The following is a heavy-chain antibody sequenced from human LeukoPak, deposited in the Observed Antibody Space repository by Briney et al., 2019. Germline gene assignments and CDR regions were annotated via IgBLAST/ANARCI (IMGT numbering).Heavy chain of an antibody. CDR1: GFTFSSYG. CDR2: ISYDGSNK. CDR3: AKDYDYVWGSYRAAPFDY. D-gene: IGHD3-16*02. Sequence: GGSLRLSCAASGFTFSSYGMLWVRQAPGKGLEWVAVISYDGSNKYYADSVKGRFTISRDNSKNTLYLQMNSLRAEDTAVYYCAKDYDYVWGSYRAAPFDYWGQGTLVTVSS. J-gene: IGHJ4*02. V-gene: IGHV3-30*18.